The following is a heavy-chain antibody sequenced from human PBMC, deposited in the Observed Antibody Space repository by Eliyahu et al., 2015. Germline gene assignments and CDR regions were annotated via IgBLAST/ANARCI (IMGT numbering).Heavy chain of an antibody. CDR3: ARAEVHSSGPYGLNYFDY. CDR2: INPNSGGT. V-gene: IGHV1-2*04. J-gene: IGHJ4*02. Sequence: QVQLVQSGAEVKKPGASVXVSCKASGXTFTGYXMHWVRQAPGQGLXXMGWINPNSGGTNYAQKFQGWVTMTRDTPISTAYMELSRLRSDDTAVYYCARAEVHSSGPYGLNYFDYWGQGTLVTVSS. CDR1: GXTFTGYX. D-gene: IGHD3-22*01.